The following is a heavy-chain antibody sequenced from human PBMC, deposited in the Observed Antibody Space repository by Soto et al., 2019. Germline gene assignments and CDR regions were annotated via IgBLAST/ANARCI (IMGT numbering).Heavy chain of an antibody. J-gene: IGHJ6*03. Sequence: QVQLVQSGAEVKKPGASVKVSCKASGYTFTSYDINWVRQATGQGLEWMGWMNPNSGNTGYAQKFKGIVTMTRNTSISTAYMELSSLRSEDTAVYYCARRDRYCSGGSYYYYYYYMDVWGKGTTVTVSS. D-gene: IGHD2-15*01. CDR3: ARRDRYCSGGSYYYYYYYMDV. V-gene: IGHV1-8*01. CDR1: GYTFTSYD. CDR2: MNPNSGNT.